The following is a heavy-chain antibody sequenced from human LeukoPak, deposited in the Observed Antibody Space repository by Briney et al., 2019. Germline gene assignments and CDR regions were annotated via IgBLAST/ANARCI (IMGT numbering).Heavy chain of an antibody. CDR3: AKDPGKADNWFDP. J-gene: IGHJ5*02. CDR1: GFTFSSYG. Sequence: GGSLRLSCAASGFTFSSYGMHWVRQAPGKGLEWVAFIRYDGSNKYYADSVKGRFTISRDNSKNTLYLQMNSLRAEDTAVYYCAKDPGKADNWFDPWGQGTLVTVSS. CDR2: IRYDGSNK. V-gene: IGHV3-30*02. D-gene: IGHD3-10*01.